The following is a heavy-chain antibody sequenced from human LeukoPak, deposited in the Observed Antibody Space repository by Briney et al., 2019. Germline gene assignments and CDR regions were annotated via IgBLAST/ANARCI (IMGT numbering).Heavy chain of an antibody. D-gene: IGHD3-22*01. J-gene: IGHJ4*02. CDR1: GLTFSNFP. V-gene: IGHV3-30*02. CDR2: IQDDGATT. CDR3: ATQSITLVVVISPFDY. Sequence: PGGSLRLSCAASGLTFSNFPMHWVRQAPGKGLEWVAHIQDDGATTNYVDSVRGRFTISRDNSKSTVYLQMNSLKPDDTAVYYCATQSITLVVVISPFDYWGQGTLVTVSS.